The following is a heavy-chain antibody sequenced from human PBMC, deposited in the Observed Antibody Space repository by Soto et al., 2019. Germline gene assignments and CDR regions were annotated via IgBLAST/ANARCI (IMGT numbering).Heavy chain of an antibody. J-gene: IGHJ4*02. D-gene: IGHD2-15*01. CDR1: GTCLKSPSNR. Sequence: EIRPLPCTLSGTCLKSPSNRWNVAQQPRGKALEWIGYIYGSGDTKYNPSLKSRVTISQDTTKNQVSLKKSSVTATDTAMYYCGKVLVGATEHTGSDSWGRGTLVTVSS. CDR2: IYGSGDT. CDR3: GKVLVGATEHTGSDS. V-gene: IGHV4-61*01.